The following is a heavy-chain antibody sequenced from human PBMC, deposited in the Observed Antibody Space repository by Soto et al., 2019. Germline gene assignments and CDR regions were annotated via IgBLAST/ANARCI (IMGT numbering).Heavy chain of an antibody. V-gene: IGHV5-51*03. CDR3: ARLTSRAVSENPVPNPYYFDF. CDR1: GYSFTTYW. Sequence: EVQLVQSGAEVKKPGESLKISCKASGYSFTTYWIGWVRLMPGKGLEWVAIIYPGDSDSRYSPSFQGQVTISADKSISAAYLQWSSLKASDTSTYYCARLTSRAVSENPVPNPYYFDFWGQGTLVTVSS. D-gene: IGHD6-19*01. CDR2: IYPGDSDS. J-gene: IGHJ4*02.